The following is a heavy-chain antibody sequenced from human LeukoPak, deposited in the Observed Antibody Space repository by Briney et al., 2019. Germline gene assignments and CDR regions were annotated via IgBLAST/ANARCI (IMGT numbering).Heavy chain of an antibody. CDR2: IYYSGST. D-gene: IGHD4-23*01. V-gene: IGHV4-59*01. Sequence: SETLSLTCTVSGGSISSYYWSWIRQPPGKGLEWIGYIYYSGSTNYNPSLKSRVTISVDMSKNQFSLKLSSVTAADTAVYYCARGTVVTPGDYWGQGTLVTVSS. CDR3: ARGTVVTPGDY. J-gene: IGHJ4*02. CDR1: GGSISSYY.